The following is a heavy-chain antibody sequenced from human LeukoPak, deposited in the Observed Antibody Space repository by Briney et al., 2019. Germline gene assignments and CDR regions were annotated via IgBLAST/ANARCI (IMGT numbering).Heavy chain of an antibody. V-gene: IGHV3-23*01. CDR1: GFTFSNYA. Sequence: GGSLRLSCAASGFTFSNYAMSWVRQAPGKGPEWVSGISGSAGSTYYADSVKGRFSISRDNSKNTVYLQMNRLRAEDTAAYYCAKDLAYRSGWFLGAFDVWGQGTMVTVSS. D-gene: IGHD6-19*01. J-gene: IGHJ3*01. CDR3: AKDLAYRSGWFLGAFDV. CDR2: ISGSAGST.